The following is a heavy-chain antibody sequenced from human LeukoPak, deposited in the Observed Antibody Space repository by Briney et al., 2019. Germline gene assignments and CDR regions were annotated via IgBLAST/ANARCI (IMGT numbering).Heavy chain of an antibody. Sequence: GASVKVSCKASGYTFTSYGVSWVRQAPGQGLEWMGWISAYNGNTNYAQKLQGRVTITTDTSTSTAYMELRSLRSDDTAVYYCAGNYYDSSGYYWNPPDYWGQGTLVTVSS. V-gene: IGHV1-18*01. CDR3: AGNYYDSSGYYWNPPDY. CDR1: GYTFTSYG. CDR2: ISAYNGNT. J-gene: IGHJ4*02. D-gene: IGHD3-22*01.